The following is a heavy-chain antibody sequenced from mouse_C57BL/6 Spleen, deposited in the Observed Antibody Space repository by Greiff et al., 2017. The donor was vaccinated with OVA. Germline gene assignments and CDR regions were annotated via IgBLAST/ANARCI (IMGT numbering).Heavy chain of an antibody. CDR3: ARGHGNLYYFDY. CDR2: ISDGGSYT. Sequence: EVHLVESGGGLVKPGGSLKLSCAASGFTFSSYAMSWVRQTPEKRLEWVATISDGGSYTYYPDNVKGRFTISRDNAKNNLYLQMSHLKSEDTAMYYCARGHGNLYYFDYWGQGTTLTVSS. V-gene: IGHV5-4*01. J-gene: IGHJ2*01. CDR1: GFTFSSYA. D-gene: IGHD2-1*01.